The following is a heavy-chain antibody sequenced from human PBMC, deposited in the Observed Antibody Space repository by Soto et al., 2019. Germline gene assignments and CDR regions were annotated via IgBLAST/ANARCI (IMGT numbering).Heavy chain of an antibody. CDR3: ARRYCSGGSCRRGSWFDP. V-gene: IGHV1-18*01. Sequence: ASVKVSCKASGYTFTSYGISWVRQAPGQGLEWMGWISAYNGNTNYAQKLQGRVTMTTDTSTSTAYMELRSLRSDDTAVYYCARRYCSGGSCRRGSWFDPWGQGTLVTVSS. J-gene: IGHJ5*02. CDR2: ISAYNGNT. D-gene: IGHD2-15*01. CDR1: GYTFTSYG.